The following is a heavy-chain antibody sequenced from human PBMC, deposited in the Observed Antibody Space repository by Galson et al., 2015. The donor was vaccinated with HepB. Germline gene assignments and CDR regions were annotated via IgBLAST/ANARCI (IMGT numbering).Heavy chain of an antibody. Sequence: SLRLSCAASGFTFSGSAIHWVRQASGKGLEWVGRISSKANSYATAYAASVTDRFTISRDDSRNTAYLQMNSLKTKDTAVYYCTPTVTLRGFDYWGQGTLVTVSS. D-gene: IGHD4-17*01. J-gene: IGHJ4*02. CDR2: ISSKANSYAT. V-gene: IGHV3-73*01. CDR1: GFTFSGSA. CDR3: TPTVTLRGFDY.